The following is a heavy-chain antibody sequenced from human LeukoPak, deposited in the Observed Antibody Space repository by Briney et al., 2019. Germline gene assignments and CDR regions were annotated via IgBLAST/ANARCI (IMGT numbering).Heavy chain of an antibody. CDR3: ARHYDSSDYTNWLDP. V-gene: IGHV4-59*11. CDR2: IYYSGST. CDR1: GGSISGHY. D-gene: IGHD3-22*01. Sequence: SETLSLTCSVSGGSISGHYWSWIRQPPGKGLEWIGYIYYSGSTKYNPSLKSRVTISVDTSKNQFSLKLSSVTAADTAVYYCARHYDSSDYTNWLDPWGQGALVTVSS. J-gene: IGHJ5*02.